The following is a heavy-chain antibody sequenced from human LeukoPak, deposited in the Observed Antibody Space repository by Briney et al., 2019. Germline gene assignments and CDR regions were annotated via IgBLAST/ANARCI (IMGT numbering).Heavy chain of an antibody. Sequence: GGSLRLACAASGFTFSDYTMQWVRQAPGKGLEWVALLPPDGSYQYYADSLKGRFTISRDNFKNALYLQMNSLRLEDTAVYYCARGLHDRSWYGAHWGQGTLLSVSS. V-gene: IGHV3-30*04. CDR2: LPPDGSYQ. J-gene: IGHJ4*02. CDR3: ARGLHDRSWYGAH. CDR1: GFTFSDYT. D-gene: IGHD6-13*01.